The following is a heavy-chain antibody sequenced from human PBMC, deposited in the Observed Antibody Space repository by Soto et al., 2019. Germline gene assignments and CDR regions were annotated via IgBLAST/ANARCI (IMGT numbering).Heavy chain of an antibody. CDR1: GASISSSY. CDR2: IFHSGTT. Sequence: SETLSLTCTVSGASISSSYWRWIRQPPGKGLEWIGYIFHSGTTNYNPSLKSRVTISVDTSKNQFSLNLSSLTTADMAVYFCARGRNRYSSTPPGVGPFDYWG. D-gene: IGHD5-12*01. CDR3: ARGRNRYSSTPPGVGPFDY. J-gene: IGHJ4*01. V-gene: IGHV4-59*01.